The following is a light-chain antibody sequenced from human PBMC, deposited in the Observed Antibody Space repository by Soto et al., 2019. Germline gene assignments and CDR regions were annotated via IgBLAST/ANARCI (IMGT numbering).Light chain of an antibody. CDR1: QSVSSN. V-gene: IGKV3-20*01. CDR3: QQYGSSPQT. CDR2: GAS. J-gene: IGKJ1*01. Sequence: ELLLPQSPATLSLSPGERATLSCRASQSVSSNLAWYQQKPGQAPRLLIYGASSRATGIPDRLSGSGSGTDFTLTISRLEPEDFAVYYCQQYGSSPQTFGQGTKVDIK.